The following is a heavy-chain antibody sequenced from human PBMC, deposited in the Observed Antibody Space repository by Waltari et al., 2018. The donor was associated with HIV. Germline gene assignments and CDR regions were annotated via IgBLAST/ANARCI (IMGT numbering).Heavy chain of an antibody. CDR2: IYYSGST. CDR3: ARGYTYYYDSSGYTPPGY. CDR1: GGSISSYY. D-gene: IGHD3-22*01. J-gene: IGHJ4*02. Sequence: QVQLQESGPGLVKPSETLSLTCTVSGGSISSYYWSWIRQPPGKGLEWIGYIYYSGSTNYNPSLNSRVTISVDTSKNQFSLKLSSVTAADTAVYYCARGYTYYYDSSGYTPPGYWGQGTLVTVSS. V-gene: IGHV4-59*01.